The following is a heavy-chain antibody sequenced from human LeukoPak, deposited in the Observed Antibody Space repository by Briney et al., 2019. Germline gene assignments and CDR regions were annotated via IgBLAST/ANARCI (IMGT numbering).Heavy chain of an antibody. CDR2: IYSGGST. V-gene: IGHV4-39*01. CDR1: GGSISSSSYY. J-gene: IGHJ3*02. CDR3: ARHSRSGSGGYENAFDI. D-gene: IGHD5-12*01. Sequence: KPSETLSLTCTVSGGSISSSSYYWDWIRQSPGKGLEWIGYIYSGGSTYYTPSLKSRVTISVDTSKNQFSLKLSSVTAADTAIYFCARHSRSGSGGYENAFDIWGQGTMVTVSS.